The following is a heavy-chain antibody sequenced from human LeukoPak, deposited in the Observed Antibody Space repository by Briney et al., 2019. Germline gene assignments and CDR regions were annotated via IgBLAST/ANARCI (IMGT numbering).Heavy chain of an antibody. CDR3: ARVISSSWYVTYYYYYGMDV. CDR2: INPNSGGT. CDR1: SYTFTGYY. D-gene: IGHD6-13*01. Sequence: EASVKVSCKASSYTFTGYYMHWVRQAPGQGLEWMGWINPNSGGTNYAQKFQGWVTMTRDTSISTAYMELSRLRSDDTAVYYCARVISSSWYVTYYYYYGMDVWGQGATVTVSS. J-gene: IGHJ6*02. V-gene: IGHV1-2*04.